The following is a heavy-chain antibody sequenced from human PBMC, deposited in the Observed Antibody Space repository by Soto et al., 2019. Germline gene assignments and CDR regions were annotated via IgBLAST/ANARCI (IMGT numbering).Heavy chain of an antibody. V-gene: IGHV1-2*04. Sequence: VASVKVSCKASGYTFTGYYMHWVRQAPGQGLEWMGWINPNSGGTNYAQKFQGWVTMTRDTSISTAYMELSRLRSDDTAVYYCAREGTIAAAGIQNWFDPWGQGTLVTVSS. J-gene: IGHJ5*02. D-gene: IGHD6-13*01. CDR2: INPNSGGT. CDR1: GYTFTGYY. CDR3: AREGTIAAAGIQNWFDP.